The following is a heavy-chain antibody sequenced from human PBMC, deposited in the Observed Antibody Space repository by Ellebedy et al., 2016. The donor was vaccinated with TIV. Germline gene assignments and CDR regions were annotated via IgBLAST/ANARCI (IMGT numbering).Heavy chain of an antibody. CDR3: ARDNFHYVGHDQ. CDR1: GFTFSDFW. J-gene: IGHJ5*02. Sequence: PGGSLRLSCVTSGFTFSDFWMSWVRQVPGKGLEWVANIDQDGSVKYYADSVKGRFTISRDNAKNSLYLQLSSLRVEDTALYYCARDNFHYVGHDQWGQGTLVTVSS. CDR2: IDQDGSVK. D-gene: IGHD3-16*01. V-gene: IGHV3-7*03.